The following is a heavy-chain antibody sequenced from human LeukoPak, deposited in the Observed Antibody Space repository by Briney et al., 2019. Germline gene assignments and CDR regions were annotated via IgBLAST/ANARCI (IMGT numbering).Heavy chain of an antibody. CDR2: INTDGSGR. V-gene: IGHV3-74*01. D-gene: IGHD6-13*01. J-gene: IGHJ4*02. CDR3: ARVATAAIDY. CDR1: GFTFSDYW. Sequence: PGGSLRLSCAASGFTFSDYWMPWVRQAPGEGLVWVSRINTDGSGRTYADSVKGRFTISRDNAKNTLYLQMNSLRVEDTAVYYCARVATAAIDYWGQGTLVTVSS.